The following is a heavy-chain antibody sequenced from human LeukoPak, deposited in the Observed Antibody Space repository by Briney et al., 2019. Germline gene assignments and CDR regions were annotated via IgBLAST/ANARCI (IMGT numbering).Heavy chain of an antibody. D-gene: IGHD4/OR15-4a*01. J-gene: IGHJ5*02. Sequence: SGPALVKPTQTLTLTCTFSGFSLTTTGMRVSWIRQPPGKALEWLARIDWDDDKFYSTSLKTRLTISKDTSKNQVVLTMTNMDPVDTATYYCARLQGATIGAKWFGPWGQGTLVTVSP. CDR3: ARLQGATIGAKWFGP. V-gene: IGHV2-70*04. CDR1: GFSLTTTGMR. CDR2: IDWDDDK.